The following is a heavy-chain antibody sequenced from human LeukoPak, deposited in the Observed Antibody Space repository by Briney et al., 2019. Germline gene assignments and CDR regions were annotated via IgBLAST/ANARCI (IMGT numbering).Heavy chain of an antibody. V-gene: IGHV3-30-3*01. CDR2: ISYDGSNK. CDR3: AKGGSNNWSFDN. Sequence: GGSLRLSCAASGFTFSSYAMHWVRQAPGKGLEWVAVISYDGSNKYYADSVKGRFTISRDNSKSTLYLQMNSLRPEDTAVYYCAKGGSNNWSFDNWGQGTLVTVSS. J-gene: IGHJ4*02. CDR1: GFTFSSYA. D-gene: IGHD1-1*01.